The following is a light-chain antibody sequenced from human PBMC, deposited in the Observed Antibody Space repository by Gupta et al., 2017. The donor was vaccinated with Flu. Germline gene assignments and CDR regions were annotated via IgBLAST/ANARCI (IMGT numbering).Light chain of an antibody. Sequence: QSALTQPPSASGSPGQSVTISCTGTSSDVGGYNYVSWYQQHPGKAPKLIIYEVNKRPSGVPDRFSGSKSGNTASLTVSGLLAEDEADYYCCSYGGSKFFGGGTKL. V-gene: IGLV2-8*01. CDR3: CSYGGSKF. CDR2: EVN. J-gene: IGLJ2*01. CDR1: SSDVGGYNY.